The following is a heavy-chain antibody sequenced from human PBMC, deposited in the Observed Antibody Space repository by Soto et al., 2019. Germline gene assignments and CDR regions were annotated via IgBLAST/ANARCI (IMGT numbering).Heavy chain of an antibody. CDR3: ARDRHVMSAGSSPYYYYGMDV. D-gene: IGHD2-15*01. V-gene: IGHV1-69*12. CDR2: IIPIFGTA. J-gene: IGHJ6*02. Sequence: QVQLVQSGAEVKKPGSSVKVSCKASGGTFSSYAISWVRQAPGQGLEWMGGIIPIFGTANYAQKFQGRVTITADESTSTAYMELSSLRSEDTAVYYCARDRHVMSAGSSPYYYYGMDVWGQGPRSPSP. CDR1: GGTFSSYA.